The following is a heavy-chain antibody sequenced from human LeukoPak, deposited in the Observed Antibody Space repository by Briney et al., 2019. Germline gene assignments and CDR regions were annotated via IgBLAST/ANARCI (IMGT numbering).Heavy chain of an antibody. D-gene: IGHD1-26*01. V-gene: IGHV4-4*07. CDR2: IYTSGST. Sequence: PSETLSLTCTVSGGSISSYYWSWIRQPAGKGLEWIGRIYTSGSTNYNPSLKSRVTMSVDTSKNQFSLKLSSVTAADTAVYYCARDRRRVDSGSYGIGYWGQGTLVTVSS. CDR1: GGSISSYY. J-gene: IGHJ4*02. CDR3: ARDRRRVDSGSYGIGY.